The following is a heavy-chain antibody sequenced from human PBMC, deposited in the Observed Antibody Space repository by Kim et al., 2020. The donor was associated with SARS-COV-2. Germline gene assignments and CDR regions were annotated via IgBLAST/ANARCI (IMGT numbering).Heavy chain of an antibody. J-gene: IGHJ6*02. Sequence: ASVKVSCKASGYTFTSYYMHWVRQAPGQGLEWMGIINPSGSSTSYAQKFQGRVTMTRDTSTSTVYMELSSLRSEDTAVYYCARNINYGSGSYFSASIYYYYGMDVWGQGTTVTVSS. CDR1: GYTFTSYY. CDR2: INPSGSST. D-gene: IGHD3-10*01. V-gene: IGHV1-46*01. CDR3: ARNINYGSGSYFSASIYYYYGMDV.